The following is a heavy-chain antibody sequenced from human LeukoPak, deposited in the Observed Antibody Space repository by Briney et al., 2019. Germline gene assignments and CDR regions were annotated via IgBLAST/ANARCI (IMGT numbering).Heavy chain of an antibody. D-gene: IGHD3-9*01. CDR1: GFSVSSNY. CDR2: ISGSGGST. V-gene: IGHV3-23*01. CDR3: AKGLTGYANFDY. J-gene: IGHJ4*02. Sequence: PGGSLGLSCAASGFSVSSNYMSWVRQAPGKGLEWVSAISGSGGSTYYADSVKGRFTISRDNSKNTLYLQMNSLRAEDTAIYYCAKGLTGYANFDYWGQGTLVTVSS.